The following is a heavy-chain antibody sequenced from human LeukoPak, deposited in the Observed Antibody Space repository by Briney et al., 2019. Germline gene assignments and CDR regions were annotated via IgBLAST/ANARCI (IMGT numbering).Heavy chain of an antibody. Sequence: SETLSLTCTVSGGSVSSGSYYWSWIRQPPGKGLEWIGYIYYSGSTNYNPSLKSRVTISVDTSKSQFSLKLSSVTAADTAVYYCAREADDYGDYVGPTLWGRGTLVTVSS. D-gene: IGHD4-17*01. V-gene: IGHV4-61*01. J-gene: IGHJ2*01. CDR2: IYYSGST. CDR3: AREADDYGDYVGPTL. CDR1: GGSVSSGSYY.